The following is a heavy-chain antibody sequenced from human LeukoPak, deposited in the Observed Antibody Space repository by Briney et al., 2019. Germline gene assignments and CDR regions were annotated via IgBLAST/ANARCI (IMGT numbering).Heavy chain of an antibody. V-gene: IGHV4-39*01. CDR3: ARQYCSSTSCYFYDY. D-gene: IGHD2-2*01. CDR2: IYYSGST. Sequence: NPSETLSLTCTVSGGSISSSSYYWGWIRQPPEKGLEWIGSIYYSGSTYYNPSLKSRVTISVDTSKNQFSLKLSSVTAADTAVYYCARQYCSSTSCYFYDYWGQGTLVTVSS. J-gene: IGHJ4*02. CDR1: GGSISSSSYY.